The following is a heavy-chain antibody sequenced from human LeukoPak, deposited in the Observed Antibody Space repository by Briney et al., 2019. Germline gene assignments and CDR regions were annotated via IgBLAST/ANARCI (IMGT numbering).Heavy chain of an antibody. V-gene: IGHV4-59*01. CDR1: GGSISSYY. CDR2: IYYSGST. D-gene: IGHD1-26*01. J-gene: IGHJ4*02. Sequence: PSETLSLTCTVSGGSISSYYWSWIRQPPGKGLEWIGHIYYSGSTNYNPSSKSRVTISVDTSKNQFSLKLSSVTAADTAVYYCARDVGREIDYWGQGTLVTVSS. CDR3: ARDVGREIDY.